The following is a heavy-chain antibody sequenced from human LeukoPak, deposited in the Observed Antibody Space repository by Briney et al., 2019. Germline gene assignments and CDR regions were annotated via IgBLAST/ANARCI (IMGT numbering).Heavy chain of an antibody. Sequence: ASVKVSCKASGYTFTSYGISWVRQAPGQGLEWMGWISAYNGNTNYAQKLQGRVTMTTDTSTSTAHMELRSLRSDDTAVYYCARGLLDYYGSGSYSYFDYWGQGTLVTVSS. J-gene: IGHJ4*02. V-gene: IGHV1-18*01. D-gene: IGHD3-10*01. CDR2: ISAYNGNT. CDR1: GYTFTSYG. CDR3: ARGLLDYYGSGSYSYFDY.